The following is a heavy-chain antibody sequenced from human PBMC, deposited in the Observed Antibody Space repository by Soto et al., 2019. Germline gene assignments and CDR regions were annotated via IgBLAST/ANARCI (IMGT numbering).Heavy chain of an antibody. Sequence: LRLSCAASGFTFSSYAMSWVRQAPGKGLEWVSAISGSGGSTYYADSVKGRFTISRDNSKNTLYLQMNSLRAEDTAVYYCAKSLSQWRAKDFDYWGQGTLVTVSS. CDR1: GFTFSSYA. CDR3: AKSLSQWRAKDFDY. J-gene: IGHJ4*02. D-gene: IGHD6-19*01. CDR2: ISGSGGST. V-gene: IGHV3-23*01.